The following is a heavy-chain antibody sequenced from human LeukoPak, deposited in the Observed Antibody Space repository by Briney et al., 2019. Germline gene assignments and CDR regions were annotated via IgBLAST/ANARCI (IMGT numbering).Heavy chain of an antibody. Sequence: SGTSLRLSCAASGFSFSTYGMHWVRQAPGKGLEWVAAAQGDGRLQYYADSVKGRFTISKDISKGTLYVQMNSLRAEDTAVYYCATGGGFYYGHWGQGTLVTVSS. CDR3: ATGGGFYYGH. CDR1: GFSFSTYG. J-gene: IGHJ4*02. CDR2: AQGDGRLQ. V-gene: IGHV3-33*01. D-gene: IGHD3-22*01.